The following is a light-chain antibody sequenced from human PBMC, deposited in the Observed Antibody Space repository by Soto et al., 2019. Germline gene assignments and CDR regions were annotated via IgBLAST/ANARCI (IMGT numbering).Light chain of an antibody. CDR2: DAS. Sequence: EIVMTQSPATLSVSPGERATLSCRASQSVSTSNLAWYQQKPGQAPRLLIYDASTRATGIPARFSGSGSGTDFTLTISSLQSADFAVYYCQQYNNWPLTFGGGTKVEIK. CDR3: QQYNNWPLT. J-gene: IGKJ4*01. V-gene: IGKV3-15*01. CDR1: QSVSTSN.